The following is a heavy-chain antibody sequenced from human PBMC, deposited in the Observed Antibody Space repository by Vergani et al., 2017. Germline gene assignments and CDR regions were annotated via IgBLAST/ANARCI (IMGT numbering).Heavy chain of an antibody. J-gene: IGHJ4*02. Sequence: QVQLVESGGGVVQPGRSLRLSCAASGFTFSNYGMHWVRQAPGKGLEWVAFIRYDGSNKYYGDSVKGRFTISRDNSKNTLYLQMKSLRPEDTAVYYCAKEGGGYCSGGTCYPEYWGQGTLVIVSS. D-gene: IGHD2-15*01. CDR2: IRYDGSNK. V-gene: IGHV3-30*02. CDR1: GFTFSNYG. CDR3: AKEGGGYCSGGTCYPEY.